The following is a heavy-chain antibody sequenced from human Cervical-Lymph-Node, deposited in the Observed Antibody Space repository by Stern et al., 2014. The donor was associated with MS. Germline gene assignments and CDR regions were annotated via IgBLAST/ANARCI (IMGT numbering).Heavy chain of an antibody. D-gene: IGHD1-26*01. CDR1: RFTFRFFG. CDR2: MGGRGNTT. V-gene: IGHV3-23*04. J-gene: IGHJ4*02. Sequence: EVQLDVSGGNFVQPGGALRLSCAISRFTFRFFGMALVRQSPGKGLEWVSGMGGRGNTTYYSDSVKGRFVISRDDSKNTMDLQMDSLRVEDTAIYYCAKGRRVGPAGYFDSWGQGILVTVSS. CDR3: AKGRRVGPAGYFDS.